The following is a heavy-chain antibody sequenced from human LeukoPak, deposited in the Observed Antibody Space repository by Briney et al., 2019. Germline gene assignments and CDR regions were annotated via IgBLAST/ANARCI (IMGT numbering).Heavy chain of an antibody. CDR3: ARSGYCSGGSCYSGIGYYYYGMDV. CDR1: GFTFSSYD. Sequence: PGGSLRLSCAASGFTFSSYDMHWVRQATGKGLEWVSAIGTAGDTYYPGSVKGRFTISRENAKNSLYLQMNSLRAGDTAVYYCARSGYCSGGSCYSGIGYYYYGMDVRGQGTTVTVSS. J-gene: IGHJ6*02. D-gene: IGHD2-15*01. V-gene: IGHV3-13*01. CDR2: IGTAGDT.